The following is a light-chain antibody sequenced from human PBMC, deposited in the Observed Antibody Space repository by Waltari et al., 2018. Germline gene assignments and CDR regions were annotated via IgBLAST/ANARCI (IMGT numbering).Light chain of an antibody. Sequence: EMVMTQSPATLSVFPGERATLYCRASQSISSNLAWYQHKPGQAPRLLIYGASTRATGIPARFSGSGSGTEFTLTISSLQSEDFAVYFCQQYDNWLGTFGQGTKVEIK. CDR3: QQYDNWLGT. CDR2: GAS. CDR1: QSISSN. V-gene: IGKV3-15*01. J-gene: IGKJ1*01.